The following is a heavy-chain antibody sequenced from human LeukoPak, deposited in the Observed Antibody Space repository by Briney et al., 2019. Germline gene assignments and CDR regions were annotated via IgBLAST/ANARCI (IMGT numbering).Heavy chain of an antibody. CDR1: GYSISSGYY. J-gene: IGHJ3*02. CDR3: ARALGGIAAATAYYDSSGYYYVDAFDI. CDR2: IYHSGST. V-gene: IGHV4-38-2*02. Sequence: PSETLSLTCTVSGYSISSGYYWGWIRQPPGKGLEWIGSIYHSGSTYYNPSLKSRATISVDTSKNQSSLKLSSVTAAATAVYYCARALGGIAAATAYYDSSGYYYVDAFDIWGQGTMVTVSS. D-gene: IGHD3-22*01.